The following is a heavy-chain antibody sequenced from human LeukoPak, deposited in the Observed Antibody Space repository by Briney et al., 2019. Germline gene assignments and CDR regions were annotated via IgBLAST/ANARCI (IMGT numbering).Heavy chain of an antibody. CDR1: GGSFSGYY. Sequence: SETLSLTCAVYGGSFSGYYWSWIRQPPGKGLEWIGEINHSGSTNYNPSLKSRVTISVDTSKNQFSLKLSSVTAADTAVYYCARASPFSGSYYGYWGQGTLVTVSS. CDR2: INHSGST. CDR3: ARASPFSGSYYGY. D-gene: IGHD1-26*01. V-gene: IGHV4-34*01. J-gene: IGHJ4*02.